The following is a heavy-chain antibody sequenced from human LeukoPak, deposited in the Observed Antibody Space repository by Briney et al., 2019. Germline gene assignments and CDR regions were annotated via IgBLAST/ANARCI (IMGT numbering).Heavy chain of an antibody. V-gene: IGHV4-4*07. CDR1: GGSISSYY. CDR3: ARDLWAGDGFDY. Sequence: SETLSLTCTVSGGSISSYYWSWIRQPAGKGLEWIGRIYTSGSTNYNPSLKSRVTISVDRSKNQFSLKLSSVTAADTAVYYCARDLWAGDGFDYWGQGTLVTVSS. J-gene: IGHJ4*02. D-gene: IGHD7-27*01. CDR2: IYTSGST.